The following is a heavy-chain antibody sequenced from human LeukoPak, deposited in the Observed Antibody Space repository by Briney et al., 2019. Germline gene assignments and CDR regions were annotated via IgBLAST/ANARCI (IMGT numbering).Heavy chain of an antibody. CDR3: ARGPGYSSGWYRY. V-gene: IGHV4-34*01. Sequence: KASETLSLTCAVYGGSFSGYYWSWIRQPPGKGLEWIGEINHSGSTNYNPSLKSRVTISVDTSKNHFSLKLSSVTAADTAVYYCARGPGYSSGWYRYWGQGTLVTVSS. D-gene: IGHD6-19*01. J-gene: IGHJ4*02. CDR2: INHSGST. CDR1: GGSFSGYY.